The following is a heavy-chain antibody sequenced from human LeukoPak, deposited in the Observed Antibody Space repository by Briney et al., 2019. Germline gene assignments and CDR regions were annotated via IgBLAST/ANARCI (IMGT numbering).Heavy chain of an antibody. D-gene: IGHD4-23*01. Sequence: PSETLSLTCTVSGGSIGSFYWSWIRQPPGKGLEWIGNIYYIGSTSYNPSLKSRVTMSVDTSKNQFSLKLSSVTAADTAVYYCATDYGGNSGAFDIWGQGTMVTVSS. CDR2: IYYIGST. CDR1: GGSIGSFY. CDR3: ATDYGGNSGAFDI. V-gene: IGHV4-59*12. J-gene: IGHJ3*02.